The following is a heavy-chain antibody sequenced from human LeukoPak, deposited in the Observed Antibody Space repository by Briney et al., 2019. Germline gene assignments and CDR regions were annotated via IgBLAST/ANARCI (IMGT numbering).Heavy chain of an antibody. CDR2: ISSSGSTI. J-gene: IGHJ4*02. Sequence: GGSLRLSCAASGFTFSSYEMNWVRQAPGKGLKWVSYISSSGSTIYYADSVKGRFTISRDNAKNSLYLQMNSLRAEDTAVYYCAREGIAAAGGSFDYWGQGTLVTVSS. V-gene: IGHV3-48*03. CDR3: AREGIAAAGGSFDY. CDR1: GFTFSSYE. D-gene: IGHD6-13*01.